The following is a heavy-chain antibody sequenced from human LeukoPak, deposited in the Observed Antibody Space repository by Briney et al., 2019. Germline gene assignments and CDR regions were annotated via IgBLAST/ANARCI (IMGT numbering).Heavy chain of an antibody. CDR2: SHYSGTT. CDR3: ATGRSIRYFDY. Sequence: SETLSLTCTVSGGSISSYYWNWIRQPPGQGLEWIGYSHYSGTTNYNPSLKSRVSISIDTSKSQFSLKLTSATAADTAIYYCATGRSIRYFDYWGQGTLLSVSS. V-gene: IGHV4-59*08. D-gene: IGHD3-9*01. CDR1: GGSISSYY. J-gene: IGHJ4*02.